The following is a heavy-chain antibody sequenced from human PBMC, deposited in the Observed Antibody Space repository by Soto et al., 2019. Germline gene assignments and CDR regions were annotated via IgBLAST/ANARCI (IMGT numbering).Heavy chain of an antibody. CDR1: GFTFSSYG. J-gene: IGHJ4*02. CDR2: ISYDGSNK. D-gene: IGHD1-26*01. CDR3: AEDLGGSYPGCDY. Sequence: QVQLVESGGGVVQPGRSLRLSCAASGFTFSSYGMHWVRQAPGKGLGWVAVISYDGSNKYYADSVKGRFTISRDNSKNTLYVQMKSLRAEDTAVYYCAEDLGGSYPGCDYWGQGTLVTVSS. V-gene: IGHV3-30*18.